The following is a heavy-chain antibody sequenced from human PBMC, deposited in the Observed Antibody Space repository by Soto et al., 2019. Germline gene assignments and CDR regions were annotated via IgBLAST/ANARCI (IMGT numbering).Heavy chain of an antibody. CDR2: IIPIFGTA. Sequence: QVQLVQSGAEVQKPGSSVKVSCKAPGGTFSSYAISWVRQAPGQGLEWMGGIIPIFGTAKYAQKFQGRVTITADESTSTGYMELSSLRSEDTAVYYCARSQGGSSSLDIYYYYYYGMDVWGQGTTVTVS. CDR3: ARSQGGSSSLDIYYYYYYGMDV. CDR1: GGTFSSYA. D-gene: IGHD2-15*01. V-gene: IGHV1-69*01. J-gene: IGHJ6*02.